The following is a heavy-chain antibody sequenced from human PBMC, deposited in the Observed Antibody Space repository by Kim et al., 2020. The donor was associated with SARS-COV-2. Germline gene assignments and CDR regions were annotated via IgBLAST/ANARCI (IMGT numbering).Heavy chain of an antibody. J-gene: IGHJ5*02. D-gene: IGHD4-17*01. Sequence: GRFTISRDNSKNTLYLQMNSLRAEDTAVYYCARDTSRMTTVTTGVFWFDPWGQGTLVTVSS. CDR3: ARDTSRMTTVTTGVFWFDP. V-gene: IGHV3-30*01.